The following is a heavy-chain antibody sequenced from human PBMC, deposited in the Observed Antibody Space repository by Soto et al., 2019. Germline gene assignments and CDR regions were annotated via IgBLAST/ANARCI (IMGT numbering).Heavy chain of an antibody. CDR3: ARGYPTGGNGLDV. CDR2: IYSGGST. J-gene: IGHJ6*02. CDR1: GFIVSDNY. Sequence: LRLSCAASGFIVSDNYMNWVRQAPGKGLEWVSVIYSGGSTYYTDSVKGRFTISRDNSKNTLYLQMNGLRAEDTAVYYCARGYPTGGNGLDVWGQGTTVTVSS. V-gene: IGHV3-53*01. D-gene: IGHD2-15*01.